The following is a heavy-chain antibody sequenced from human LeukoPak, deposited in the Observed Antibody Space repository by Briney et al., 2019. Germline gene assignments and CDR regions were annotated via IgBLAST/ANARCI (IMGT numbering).Heavy chain of an antibody. V-gene: IGHV4-34*01. Sequence: SETLSLTCAIYGGSCSDYPWTWIRQPPGKGLEWIGQIKHGGGTKYNPSLNSRVTMSLDTSKNQFSLKMTSVTAADTATYYCARGAPGYWGQGTLVTVSS. J-gene: IGHJ4*02. CDR3: ARGAPGY. CDR2: IKHGGGT. CDR1: GGSCSDYP.